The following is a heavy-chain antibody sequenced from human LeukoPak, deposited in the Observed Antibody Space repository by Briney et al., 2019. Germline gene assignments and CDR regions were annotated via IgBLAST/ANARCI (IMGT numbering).Heavy chain of an antibody. D-gene: IGHD6-19*01. CDR1: GFTFNSYE. CDR2: ISSSGNSI. CDR3: ARDPISSAWDGNFDF. Sequence: GGSLRLSCAASGFTFNSYEMNWVRQAPGKGLEWVSYISSSGNSIRYADSVKGRFTISRDNAENSLYLQMNSLRAEDTAVYYCARDPISSAWDGNFDFWGQGTLVTVSS. J-gene: IGHJ4*02. V-gene: IGHV3-48*03.